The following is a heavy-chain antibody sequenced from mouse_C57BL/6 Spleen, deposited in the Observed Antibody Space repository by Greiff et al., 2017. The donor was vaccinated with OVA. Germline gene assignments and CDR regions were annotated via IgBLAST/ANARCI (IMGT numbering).Heavy chain of an antibody. Sequence: EVKVVESGEGLVKPGGSLKLSCAASGFTFSSYAMSWVRQTPEKRLEWVAYISSGGDYIYYADTVKGRFTISRDNARNTLYLQMSSLKSEDTAMYYCTREGAVFDYWGQGTTLTVSS. CDR2: ISSGGDYI. CDR3: TREGAVFDY. V-gene: IGHV5-9-1*02. CDR1: GFTFSSYA. J-gene: IGHJ2*01.